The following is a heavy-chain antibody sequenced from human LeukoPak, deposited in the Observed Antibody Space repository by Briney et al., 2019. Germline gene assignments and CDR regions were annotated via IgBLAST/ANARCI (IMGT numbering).Heavy chain of an antibody. D-gene: IGHD1-14*01. CDR3: ARGGRYPRRDFDY. V-gene: IGHV1-8*01. Sequence: ASVKVSCEASGYTFTSYDINWVRQATGQGLEWMGWMNPNGGNTGYAQNFQGRVTITRNTSISTAYMELSSLRSEDTAVYYCARGGRYPRRDFDYWGQGTLVTVSS. CDR2: MNPNGGNT. CDR1: GYTFTSYD. J-gene: IGHJ4*02.